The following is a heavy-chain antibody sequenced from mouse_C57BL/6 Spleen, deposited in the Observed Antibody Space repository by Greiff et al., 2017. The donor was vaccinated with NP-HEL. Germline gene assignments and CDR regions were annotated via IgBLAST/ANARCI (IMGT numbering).Heavy chain of an antibody. CDR1: GYTFTGYW. CDR3: ARADSSGYGGAY. D-gene: IGHD3-2*02. V-gene: IGHV1-9*01. J-gene: IGHJ3*01. CDR2: ILPGSGST. Sequence: VKLQESGAELMKPGASVKLSCKATGYTFTGYWIEWVKQRPGHGLEWIGEILPGSGSTNYNEKFKGKATFTADTSSNTAYMQLSSLTTEDSAIYCSARADSSGYGGAYWGQGTLVTVSA.